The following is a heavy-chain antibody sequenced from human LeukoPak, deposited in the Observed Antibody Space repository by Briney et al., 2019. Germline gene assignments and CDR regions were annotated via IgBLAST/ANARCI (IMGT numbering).Heavy chain of an antibody. CDR3: VRLRRNSDTSGLDYYYDF. J-gene: IGHJ1*01. Sequence: RGSLRLSCLASGYTFSSYSINWVRQAPGKGLEWVSSISVRSNYIYYADSVRGRFRSSRDDARDSLYLQINSLRAEDTAVYYCVRLRRNSDTSGLDYYYDFWGQGTVHTVSS. CDR2: ISVRSNYI. D-gene: IGHD3-22*01. CDR1: GYTFSSYS. V-gene: IGHV3-21*01.